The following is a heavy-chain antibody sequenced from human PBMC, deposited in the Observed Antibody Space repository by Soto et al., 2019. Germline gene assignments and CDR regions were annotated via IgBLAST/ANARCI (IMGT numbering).Heavy chain of an antibody. CDR2: ISGSGGST. CDR3: AKARADYYDSSGYPVDY. Sequence: EVQLLESGGGLVQPGRSLRLSCAASGFTFSSYAMSWVRQTPGKGLEWVSAISGSGGSTYYADSVKGRFTISRDNSKNTLYLQMNSLRAEDTAVHYCAKARADYYDSSGYPVDYWGQGTLVTVSS. V-gene: IGHV3-23*01. D-gene: IGHD3-22*01. CDR1: GFTFSSYA. J-gene: IGHJ4*02.